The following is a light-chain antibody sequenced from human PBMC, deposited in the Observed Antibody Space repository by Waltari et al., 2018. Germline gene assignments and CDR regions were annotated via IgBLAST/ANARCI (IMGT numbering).Light chain of an antibody. CDR3: QQYNSYPLS. CDR2: KAS. V-gene: IGKV1-5*03. CDR1: QSFSTW. J-gene: IGKJ2*01. Sequence: DIQMTQSPSPLSASVGARVTITCRASQSFSTWLAWYQQKPGKAPNLLIYKASNLESEVPSRFSGSGSGTFFTLTITSLQPDDFATYYCQQYNSYPLSFGQGTKLEIK.